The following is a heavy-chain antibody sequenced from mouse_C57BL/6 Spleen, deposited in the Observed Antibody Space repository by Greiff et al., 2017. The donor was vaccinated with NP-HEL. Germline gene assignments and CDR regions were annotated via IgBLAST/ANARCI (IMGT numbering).Heavy chain of an antibody. D-gene: IGHD2-1*01. J-gene: IGHJ1*03. CDR3: ARSRIYYGNPSYFDV. Sequence: VQLQQSGPELVKPGASVKIPCKASGYTFTDYNMDWVTQSHGKSLEWIGDINPNNGGTIYNQKFKGKATLTVDKSSSTAYMELRSLTSEDTAVYYCARSRIYYGNPSYFDVWGTGTTVTVSS. V-gene: IGHV1-18*01. CDR2: INPNNGGT. CDR1: GYTFTDYN.